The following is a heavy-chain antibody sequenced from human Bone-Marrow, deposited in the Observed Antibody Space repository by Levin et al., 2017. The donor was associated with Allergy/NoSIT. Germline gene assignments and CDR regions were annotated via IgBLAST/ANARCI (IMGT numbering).Heavy chain of an antibody. J-gene: IGHJ4*02. V-gene: IGHV3-53*01. D-gene: IGHD6-13*01. CDR2: IYSGGST. CDR1: GITVSNNY. Sequence: GESLKISCAASGITVSNNYMMWVRQAPGKGLEWVSVIYSGGSTYYADSVKGRFTIPRDNSKNTLYLQMNRLRGEDTAVYYCARDGAAARTGSWGWGQGTLVTVSS. CDR3: ARDGAAARTGSWG.